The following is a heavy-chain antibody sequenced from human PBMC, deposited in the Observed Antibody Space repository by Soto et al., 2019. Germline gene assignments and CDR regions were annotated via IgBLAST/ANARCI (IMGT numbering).Heavy chain of an antibody. CDR1: GFTFSSYG. CDR2: ISYDGSNK. CDR3: AKDAPYFDY. Sequence: GGSLRLSCAASGFTFSSYGMHWVRQAPGKGLEWVAVISYDGSNKYYADSVKGRLTISRDNSKNTLYLQMNSLRAEDTAVYYCAKDAPYFDYWGQGTLVTVSS. J-gene: IGHJ4*02. V-gene: IGHV3-30*18.